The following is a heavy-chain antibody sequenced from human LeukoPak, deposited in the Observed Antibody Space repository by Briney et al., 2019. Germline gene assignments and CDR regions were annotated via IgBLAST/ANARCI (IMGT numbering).Heavy chain of an antibody. Sequence: ASVNVSCKATGYTFTSYGISWVRQAPGQGLEWMGWISSNSDNTNYAQKLQGRVTMTTDTSTSTAYMELRSLRSDDTAVYYCARDWGSIKVITDYWGRGTLVTVSS. CDR3: ARDWGSIKVITDY. V-gene: IGHV1-18*01. D-gene: IGHD3-16*01. CDR2: ISSNSDNT. CDR1: GYTFTSYG. J-gene: IGHJ4*02.